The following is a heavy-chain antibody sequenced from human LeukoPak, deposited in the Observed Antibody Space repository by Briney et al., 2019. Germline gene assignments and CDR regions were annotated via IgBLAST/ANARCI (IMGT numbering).Heavy chain of an antibody. J-gene: IGHJ4*02. Sequence: ASVKVSCKASGGTFSSYAISWVRQAPGQGLEWMGGIIPIFGTANYAQKFQGRVTITADESTSTAYMELSSLRSEDTAVYYCARDRVSGSYLDYFDYWGQGTLVTVSS. V-gene: IGHV1-69*13. D-gene: IGHD1-26*01. CDR3: ARDRVSGSYLDYFDY. CDR1: GGTFSSYA. CDR2: IIPIFGTA.